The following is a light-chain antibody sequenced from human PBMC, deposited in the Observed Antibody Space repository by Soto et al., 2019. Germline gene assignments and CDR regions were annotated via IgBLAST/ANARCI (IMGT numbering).Light chain of an antibody. J-gene: IGLJ2*01. CDR3: SSYRTSITL. CDR1: SSDVGDYNF. CDR2: DVS. Sequence: QSVLTQPASVSGSPGQSITISCTGTSSDVGDYNFVSWYQQHPGKAPKLMIYDVSNRPSGVSNRFSGSKSGNTASLTISGLQAEDEADYYCCSSYRTSITLFGGGTKLTVL. V-gene: IGLV2-14*01.